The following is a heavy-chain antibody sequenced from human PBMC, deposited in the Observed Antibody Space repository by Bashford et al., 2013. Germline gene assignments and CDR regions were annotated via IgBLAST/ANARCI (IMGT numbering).Heavy chain of an antibody. D-gene: IGHD3-10*01. J-gene: IGHJ5*02. V-gene: IGHV3-23*01. CDR3: AKDQRVPIYNYGWFDP. Sequence: VRQAPGKGLEWVSSISADDRTYYADSVKGRLTVSRDNSKNTLFLQMNSLRAEDTAMYYCAKDQRVPIYNYGWFDPWGQGTLVTVSS. CDR2: ISADDRT.